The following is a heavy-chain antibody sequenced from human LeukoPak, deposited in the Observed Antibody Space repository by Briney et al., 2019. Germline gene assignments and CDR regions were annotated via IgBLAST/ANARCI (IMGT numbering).Heavy chain of an antibody. Sequence: GGSLRLSCAASGFTFSNYNMNWVRQAPGKGLEWVSYISSSSSTIYYADSVKGRFTISRDNAKNSLYLQMNSLRAGDTAVYYCARDHIAAAGSPNYYYGMDVWGQGTTVTVSS. CDR2: ISSSSSTI. D-gene: IGHD6-13*01. V-gene: IGHV3-48*04. CDR3: ARDHIAAAGSPNYYYGMDV. CDR1: GFTFSNYN. J-gene: IGHJ6*02.